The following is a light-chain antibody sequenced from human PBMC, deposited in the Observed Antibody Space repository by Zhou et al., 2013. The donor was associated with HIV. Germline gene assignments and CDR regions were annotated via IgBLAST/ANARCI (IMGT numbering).Light chain of an antibody. CDR2: DTS. V-gene: IGKV3-15*01. J-gene: IGKJ2*01. Sequence: EEVMTQSPATLAASPGERATLSCRASQTISGNYLAWYQQKPGQAPSLLIYDTSTRATGVPARFSGSGSGRDFTLTISGLQSEDFALYYCQQYDTWPSFGQGTKLQIK. CDR1: QTISGN. CDR3: QQYDTWPS.